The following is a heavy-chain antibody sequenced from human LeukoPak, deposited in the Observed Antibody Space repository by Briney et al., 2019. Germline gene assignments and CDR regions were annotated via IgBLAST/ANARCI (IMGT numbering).Heavy chain of an antibody. V-gene: IGHV4-34*01. CDR3: ARGPIGGAKVRPDFDY. CDR1: GGSFSGYY. D-gene: IGHD1-26*01. J-gene: IGHJ4*02. CDR2: INHSGST. Sequence: SETLSLTCAVYGGSFSGYYWSWIRQPPGKGLEWIGEINHSGSTNYNPSLKSRVTISVDTSKNQFSLKLSSVTAADTAVYYCARGPIGGAKVRPDFDYWGQGTLVTVSS.